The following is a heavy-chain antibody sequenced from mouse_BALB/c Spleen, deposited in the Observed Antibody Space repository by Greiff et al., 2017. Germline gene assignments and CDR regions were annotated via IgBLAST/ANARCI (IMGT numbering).Heavy chain of an antibody. Sequence: EVQGVESGGGLVQPGGSRKLSCAASGFTFSSFGMHWVRQAPEKGLEWVAYISSGSSTIYYADTVKGRFTISRDNPKNTLFLQMTSLMSEDTAMYYCARRTTAHYYAMDYWGQGTSVTVSS. J-gene: IGHJ4*01. CDR1: GFTFSSFG. CDR3: ARRTTAHYYAMDY. CDR2: ISSGSSTI. V-gene: IGHV5-17*02. D-gene: IGHD1-2*01.